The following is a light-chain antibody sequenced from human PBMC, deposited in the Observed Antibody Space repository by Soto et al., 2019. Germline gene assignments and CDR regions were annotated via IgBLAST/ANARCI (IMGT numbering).Light chain of an antibody. CDR3: QQYESTPPT. CDR2: WAS. CDR1: QSVLYSSNNKNY. J-gene: IGKJ2*01. V-gene: IGKV4-1*01. Sequence: DIVMTQSPDSLAVSLGERATINRKSSQSVLYSSNNKNYLAWYQQRPGQPPKLLIYWASTRESGVPDRFSGSGSWTDITLTITSLQAEDVAVYYCQQYESTPPTFGQGTKLEIK.